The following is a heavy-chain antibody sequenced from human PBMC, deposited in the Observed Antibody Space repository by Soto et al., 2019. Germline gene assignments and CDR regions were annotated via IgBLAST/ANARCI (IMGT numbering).Heavy chain of an antibody. CDR3: ARQLDSSGYYWAI. D-gene: IGHD3-22*01. J-gene: IGHJ3*02. V-gene: IGHV5-51*01. CDR2: IYPGDSDT. CDR1: GYIFSIYW. Sequence: GESLKISCKGSGYIFSIYWIGWVRQVPGKGMEWMGIIYPGDSDTRYSPSFQGQVTISADRSISTAYLQWSSLKASDTAMYYCARQLDSSGYYWAIWGQGTMVTVSS.